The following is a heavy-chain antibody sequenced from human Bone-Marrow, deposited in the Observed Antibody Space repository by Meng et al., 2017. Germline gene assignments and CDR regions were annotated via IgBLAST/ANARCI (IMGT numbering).Heavy chain of an antibody. CDR2: FHHSGTT. V-gene: IGHV4-4*02. CDR3: AASPGWRRIDS. D-gene: IGHD6-19*01. CDR1: GASVSSGYW. Sequence: GPLQAAGPVLATPSGTLSLTCGVSGASVSSGYWWTWVRQPPGKGLEWIGEFHHSGTTNYNPSLRSRVTISVDTSKNQFSLRLTSVTAADTAVYYCAASPGWRRIDSWGQGTLVTVSS. J-gene: IGHJ4*02.